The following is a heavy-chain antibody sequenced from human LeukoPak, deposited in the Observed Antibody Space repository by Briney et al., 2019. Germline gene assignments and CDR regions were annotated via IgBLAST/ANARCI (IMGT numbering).Heavy chain of an antibody. D-gene: IGHD6-19*01. Sequence: ASVKVSCKASGYTFTSYYMHWVRQAPGQGLEWMGIINPSGGSTGYAQKFQGRVTMTRDMSTSTVYMELSSLRSEDTAVYYCARDLSFNQWLVSIDYWGQGTLVTVSS. J-gene: IGHJ4*02. V-gene: IGHV1-46*01. CDR1: GYTFTSYY. CDR2: INPSGGST. CDR3: ARDLSFNQWLVSIDY.